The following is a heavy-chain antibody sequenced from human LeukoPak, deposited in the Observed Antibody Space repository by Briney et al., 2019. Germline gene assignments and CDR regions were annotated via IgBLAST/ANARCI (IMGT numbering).Heavy chain of an antibody. V-gene: IGHV3-23*01. D-gene: IGHD5-12*01. Sequence: GGSLRLSCAASGFTFSSYAMNWVRQAPGKGLEWVSGISSGGGNTYYADSVKGRFTISRDNSKNTLYLQMNSLRAEDTAVYYCATLMRGPTGYSGYGGEDYWGQGTLVTVSS. CDR1: GFTFSSYA. CDR3: ATLMRGPTGYSGYGGEDY. J-gene: IGHJ4*02. CDR2: ISSGGGNT.